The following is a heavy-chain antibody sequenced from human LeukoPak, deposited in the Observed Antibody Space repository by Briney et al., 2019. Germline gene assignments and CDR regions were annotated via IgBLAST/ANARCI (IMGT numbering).Heavy chain of an antibody. CDR1: GYTFTGYY. J-gene: IGHJ4*02. Sequence: ASVKVSCKASGYTFTGYYMHWVRQAPGQGLEWMGWINPNSGGTNYAQKFQGRVTMTRDTSISTAYMELSRLRSDDTAVYYCARPYYYDSSGPVTDYWGQGTLVTVSS. CDR2: INPNSGGT. CDR3: ARPYYYDSSGPVTDY. V-gene: IGHV1-2*02. D-gene: IGHD3-22*01.